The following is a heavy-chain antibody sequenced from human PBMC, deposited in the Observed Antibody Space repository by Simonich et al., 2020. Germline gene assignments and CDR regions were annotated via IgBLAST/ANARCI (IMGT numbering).Heavy chain of an antibody. CDR2: IYSGGST. Sequence: EVQLVESGGGLIQPGGSLRLSCAASGSTVSSTYMSWVRQAPGKGREWVSVIYSGGSTYYADSVKGRFTISRDNSKNTLYLQINSLRAEDTAVYYCARWTATGYYFDYWGQGTLVTVSS. CDR3: ARWTATGYYFDY. D-gene: IGHD1-1*01. J-gene: IGHJ4*02. CDR1: GSTVSSTY. V-gene: IGHV3-53*01.